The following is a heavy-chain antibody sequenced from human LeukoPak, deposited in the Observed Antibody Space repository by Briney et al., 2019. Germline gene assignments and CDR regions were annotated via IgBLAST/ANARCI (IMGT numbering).Heavy chain of an antibody. J-gene: IGHJ4*02. D-gene: IGHD6-19*01. CDR3: AMSIAVAGPIDY. CDR1: GFTVSSNY. CDR2: IYSGGST. V-gene: IGHV3-53*01. Sequence: PGGYLRLSCAASGFTVSSNYMSWVRQAPGKGLEWVSVIYSGGSTYYADSVKGRFTISRDNSKNTLYLQMNSLRAEDTAVYYCAMSIAVAGPIDYWGQGTLVTVSS.